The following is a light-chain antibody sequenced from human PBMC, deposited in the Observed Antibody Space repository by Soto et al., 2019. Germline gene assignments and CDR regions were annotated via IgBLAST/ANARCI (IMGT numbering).Light chain of an antibody. CDR1: QSISSW. J-gene: IGKJ1*01. Sequence: DIQMTQSPSTLSASVGDRVTITCRASQSISSWLAWYQQSPGKAPKVLIYDASSLESGVPSRFSGSGSGTEFTLTISSLQPDDSATDYCQQYNSYSWTFGQGTKVEIK. V-gene: IGKV1-5*01. CDR3: QQYNSYSWT. CDR2: DAS.